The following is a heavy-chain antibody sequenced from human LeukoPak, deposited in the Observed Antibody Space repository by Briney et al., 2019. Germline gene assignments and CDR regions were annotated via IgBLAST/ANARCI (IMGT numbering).Heavy chain of an antibody. D-gene: IGHD6-13*01. CDR2: INPNSGGT. Sequence: ASVKVSCKASGYTFTDYYMHWVRQAPGQGLEWMGWINPNSGGTNYAQKFQGRVTMTRDTSISTVNIELSRLKSDDTAVYYCARSAAAAAGIAYWGQGTLVTVSS. CDR3: ARSAAAAAGIAY. J-gene: IGHJ4*02. V-gene: IGHV1-2*02. CDR1: GYTFTDYY.